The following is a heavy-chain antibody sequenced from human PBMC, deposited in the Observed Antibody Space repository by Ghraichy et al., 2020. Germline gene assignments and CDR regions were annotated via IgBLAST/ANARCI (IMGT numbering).Heavy chain of an antibody. V-gene: IGHV1-8*01. Sequence: ASVKVSCKAFGYTFTTYDINWVRQATGQGLEWMGWMNPNSGDTGYAQKFQGRVTMTRNTAISTAYMELSSLRSEDTAVYYCARGKYFYDSSGWFDPWGQGTLVTVSS. J-gene: IGHJ5*02. CDR2: MNPNSGDT. D-gene: IGHD3-22*01. CDR3: ARGKYFYDSSGWFDP. CDR1: GYTFTTYD.